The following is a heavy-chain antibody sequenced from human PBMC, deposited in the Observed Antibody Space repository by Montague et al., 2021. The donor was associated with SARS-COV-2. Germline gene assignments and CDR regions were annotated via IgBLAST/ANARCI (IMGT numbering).Heavy chain of an antibody. CDR3: ARGGSTVWWGTGCADLDY. D-gene: IGHD2-8*02. V-gene: IGHV4-34*01. CDR1: GGSFSGYY. CDR2: INKSGRT. Sequence: SETLSLTCAVYGGSFSGYYWSWIRQPPGKGLEWIGEINKSGRTNHNPSLKSRVIISVDTSRNQFSLKLSSVTAADTAVYYCARGGSTVWWGTGCADLDYWGQGILVIVSS. J-gene: IGHJ4*02.